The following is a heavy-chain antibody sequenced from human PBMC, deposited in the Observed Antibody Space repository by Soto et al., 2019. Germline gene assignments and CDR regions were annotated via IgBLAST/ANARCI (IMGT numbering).Heavy chain of an antibody. Sequence: TQPLRSTVSGGSISSGGYYWSLISQQPGKGLEWIGYIYYSGSTYYNPSLKSRVTITVDTSKNQFSLKLSSVTAADTAVYYCVRDAGGVIHYWGQGALVIVSS. J-gene: IGHJ4*02. CDR3: VRDAGGVIHY. V-gene: IGHV4-31*03. CDR2: IYYSGST. D-gene: IGHD3-10*01. CDR1: GGSISSGGYY.